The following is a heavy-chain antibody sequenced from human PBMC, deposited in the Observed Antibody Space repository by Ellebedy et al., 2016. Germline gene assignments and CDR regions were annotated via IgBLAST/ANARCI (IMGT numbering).Heavy chain of an antibody. Sequence: GESLKISCAASGFTFRSHAMHWVRQAPGKGLEWVSAVTGNGVYTHYADSVKGRFTVSRDNFKDTLFLQMNSLSAEDTAVYLCARDTGYDLFLDSWGQGTLVTVSS. CDR1: GFTFRSHA. D-gene: IGHD5-12*01. CDR3: ARDTGYDLFLDS. CDR2: VTGNGVYT. J-gene: IGHJ4*02. V-gene: IGHV3-23*01.